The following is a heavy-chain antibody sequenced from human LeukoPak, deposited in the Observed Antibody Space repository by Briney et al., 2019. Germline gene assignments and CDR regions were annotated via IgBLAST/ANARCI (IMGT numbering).Heavy chain of an antibody. J-gene: IGHJ4*02. CDR2: IRFDGSNK. CDR1: RFTFSSYG. V-gene: IGHV3-30*02. D-gene: IGHD3-22*01. Sequence: GGSLRLSCAASRFTFSSYGMHWVRQAPGKGLEWVAFIRFDGSNKYYADSVKGRFTISRDNSKNTLYLQMNSLRAEDTAVYYCAKAGYYDSSGYPGDWGQGTLVTVSS. CDR3: AKAGYYDSSGYPGD.